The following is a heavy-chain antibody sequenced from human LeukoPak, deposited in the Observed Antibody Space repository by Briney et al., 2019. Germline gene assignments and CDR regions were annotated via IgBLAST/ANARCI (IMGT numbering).Heavy chain of an antibody. CDR1: GYTFTGYY. CDR3: ARVKAGRYFDY. Sequence: ASVKVSCKASGYTFTGYYMHWVRQAPGQGLEWMGWINPNSGGTNYAQKCQGRVTMTRDTSISTAYMELSRLRSDDTAVYYCARVKAGRYFDYWGQGTLVTVSS. V-gene: IGHV1-2*02. J-gene: IGHJ4*02. CDR2: INPNSGGT.